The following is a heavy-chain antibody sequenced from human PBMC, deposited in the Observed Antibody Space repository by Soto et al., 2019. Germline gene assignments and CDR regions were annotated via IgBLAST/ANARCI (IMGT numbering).Heavy chain of an antibody. Sequence: LLTQSQTLSLTCAISGDSVSSNSAAWNWIRQSPSRGLEWLGRTYYRSKWYNDYAVSVKSRITINPDTSKNQFSLQLNSVTPEDTAVYYCARGDSLDSSSADQTFDYWGQGTLVTVSS. J-gene: IGHJ4*02. CDR3: ARGDSLDSSSADQTFDY. CDR1: GDSVSSNSAA. CDR2: TYYRSKWYN. V-gene: IGHV6-1*01. D-gene: IGHD6-6*01.